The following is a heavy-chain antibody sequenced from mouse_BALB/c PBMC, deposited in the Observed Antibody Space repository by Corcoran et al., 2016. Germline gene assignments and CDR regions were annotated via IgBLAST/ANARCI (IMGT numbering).Heavy chain of an antibody. V-gene: IGHV1-18*01. CDR3: ARDYGSSYFDY. J-gene: IGHJ2*01. D-gene: IGHD1-1*01. CDR2: INHYNGGT. CDR1: GYSFTGYT. Sequence: EVQLQQSGPELVKPGASMKISCKASGYSFTGYTMNWVKQSHGKNLEWNGLINHYNGGTSYDKKVKGNATLTVDKSSSTAYMERFSLTSEDSAVYDRARDYGSSYFDYWGQGTTLTVSS.